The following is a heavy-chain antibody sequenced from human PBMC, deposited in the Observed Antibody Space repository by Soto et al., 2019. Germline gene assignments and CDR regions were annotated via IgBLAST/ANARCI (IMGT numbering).Heavy chain of an antibody. V-gene: IGHV1-46*01. Sequence: QVQLVQSGAEVKKPGASVKASCKASGYTFTSYYMHWVRQAPGQGLEWMGIINPSGGSTSYAQKFQGRGTMTRDTSTSTVYMELSSLRSEDTAVYYCASSTDYYYYGMDVWGQGTTVTVSS. J-gene: IGHJ6*02. CDR2: INPSGGST. CDR1: GYTFTSYY. CDR3: ASSTDYYYYGMDV.